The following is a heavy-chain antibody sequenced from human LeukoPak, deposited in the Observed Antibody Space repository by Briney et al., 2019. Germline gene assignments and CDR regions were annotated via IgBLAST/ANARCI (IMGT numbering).Heavy chain of an antibody. CDR2: ISGSGGST. J-gene: IGHJ4*02. CDR1: GFSFATHA. V-gene: IGHV3-23*01. D-gene: IGHD3-10*01. Sequence: GGSLRLSCVASGFSFATHAMGWVRQAPGKGLEWVSHISGSGGSTKYSGSVKGRFTISRDNSKNTLYLQINSLRADDTAVYYCAKDQDPHSYGSGSYAPFDYWGQGTLVTVSS. CDR3: AKDQDPHSYGSGSYAPFDY.